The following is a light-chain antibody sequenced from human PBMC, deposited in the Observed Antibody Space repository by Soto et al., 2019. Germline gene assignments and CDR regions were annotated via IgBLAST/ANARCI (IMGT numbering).Light chain of an antibody. CDR1: QGISSY. Sequence: IQLIQSPSSLSASVGDRVTISCRASQGISSYLAWYQQKPGEAPKLLIYAASTLQSGVPSRFSGSGSGTDFTLTISSLQPEDFATYYCQQLNSYVFTFGPGTKVDIK. CDR3: QQLNSYVFT. CDR2: AAS. J-gene: IGKJ3*01. V-gene: IGKV1-9*01.